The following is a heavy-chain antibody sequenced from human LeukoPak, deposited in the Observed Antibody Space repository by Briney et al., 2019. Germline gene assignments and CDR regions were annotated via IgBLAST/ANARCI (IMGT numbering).Heavy chain of an antibody. CDR3: ARMTYWSPTSCQRVDY. CDR2: VSGSGGST. Sequence: GGSLRLSCAASGFTFINYAMTWVRQAPGKGLEWVSGVSGSGGSTYYADSVKGRFTISRDNSKNTLYLLLINLRVEDTAVYYCARMTYWSPTSCQRVDYWGQGTLVTVSS. J-gene: IGHJ4*02. D-gene: IGHD2-2*01. CDR1: GFTFINYA. V-gene: IGHV3-23*01.